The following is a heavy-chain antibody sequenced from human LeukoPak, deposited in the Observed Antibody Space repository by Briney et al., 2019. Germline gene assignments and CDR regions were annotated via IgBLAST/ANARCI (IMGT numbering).Heavy chain of an antibody. CDR2: ISAYNGNT. CDR1: GYTFTGYY. V-gene: IGHV1-18*04. Sequence: ASVTVSCKASGYTFTGYYMHWVRQAPGQGLEWMGWISAYNGNTNYAQKVQGRVTMTTDTSTTTAYMELRSLRYDDTAMYYCARASTGYYYYMDVWGKGTTVTISS. J-gene: IGHJ6*03. CDR3: ARASTGYYYYMDV. D-gene: IGHD2-2*01.